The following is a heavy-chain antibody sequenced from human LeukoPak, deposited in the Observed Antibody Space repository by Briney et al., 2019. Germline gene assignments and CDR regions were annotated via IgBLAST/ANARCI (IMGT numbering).Heavy chain of an antibody. CDR1: GYTFTSYG. V-gene: IGHV1-18*01. J-gene: IGHJ4*02. Sequence: ASVKVYCKASGYTFTSYGISWVRQAPGQGLEWMGWISAYNGNTNYAQKLQGRVTMTTDTSTSTAYMELRSLRSDDTAVYYCARDGPIVVVPAGYDYWGQGTLVTVSS. CDR3: ARDGPIVVVPAGYDY. D-gene: IGHD2-2*01. CDR2: ISAYNGNT.